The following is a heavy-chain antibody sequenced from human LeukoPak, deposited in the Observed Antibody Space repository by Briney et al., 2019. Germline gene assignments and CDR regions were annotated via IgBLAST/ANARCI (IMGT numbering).Heavy chain of an antibody. CDR2: LSASGGTT. Sequence: GGSLRLSCAASGFTFSSYAMSWVRQAPGKGLEWVSSLSASGGTTNYADSVKGRFTISRDNAKNSLYLQMNSLRAEDTAVYYCARSGQWLVKRYFDYWGQGTLVTVSS. CDR3: ARSGQWLVKRYFDY. V-gene: IGHV3-23*01. CDR1: GFTFSSYA. D-gene: IGHD6-19*01. J-gene: IGHJ4*02.